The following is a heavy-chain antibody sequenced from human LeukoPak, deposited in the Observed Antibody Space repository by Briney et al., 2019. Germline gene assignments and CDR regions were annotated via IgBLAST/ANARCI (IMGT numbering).Heavy chain of an antibody. J-gene: IGHJ4*02. CDR3: AKGAMVRGVIFSD. V-gene: IGHV3-23*01. CDR1: GFPFSSYG. D-gene: IGHD3-10*01. Sequence: GGSLRLSFAASGFPFSSYGMSWVRPAPGKGLEWVSAISGSGGSTYYADSVKGRFTISRDNSKNTLYLQMNSLRAEDTAVYYCAKGAMVRGVIFSDWGQGTLVTVSS. CDR2: ISGSGGST.